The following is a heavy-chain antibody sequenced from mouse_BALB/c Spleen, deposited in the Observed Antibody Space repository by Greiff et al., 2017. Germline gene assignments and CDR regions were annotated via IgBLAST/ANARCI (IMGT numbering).Heavy chain of an antibody. CDR1: GYSFTSYW. D-gene: IGHD1-1*02. CDR3: TRGWGNWYFDV. Sequence: EVQLQQSGTVLARPGASVKMSCKASGYSFTSYWMHWVKQRPGQGLEWIGAIYPGNSDTSYNQKFKGKAKLTAVTSASTAYMELSSLTNEDSAVYYCTRGWGNWYFDVWGAGTTVTVSS. V-gene: IGHV1-5*01. J-gene: IGHJ1*01. CDR2: IYPGNSDT.